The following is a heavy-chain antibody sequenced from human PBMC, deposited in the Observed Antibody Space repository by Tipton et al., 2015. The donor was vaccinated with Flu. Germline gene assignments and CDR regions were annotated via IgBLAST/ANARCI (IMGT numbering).Heavy chain of an antibody. CDR3: AREHFYDVDLLDWYIDL. Sequence: TLSLTCAVSGGSISGFSWSWIRQSPGKGLESIGFVSYTGRTTYTPSLKSRVPISADASKSLLSLTLTSVTAADTAVYYCAREHFYDVDLLDWYIDLWGRGTLVTVSS. J-gene: IGHJ2*01. D-gene: IGHD3-16*01. CDR2: VSYTGRT. V-gene: IGHV4-59*01. CDR1: GGSISGFS.